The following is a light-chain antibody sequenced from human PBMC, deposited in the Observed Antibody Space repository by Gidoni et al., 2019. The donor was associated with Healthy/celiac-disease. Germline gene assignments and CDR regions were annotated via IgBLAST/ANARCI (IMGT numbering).Light chain of an antibody. V-gene: IGKV3-15*01. CDR1: QSVSSY. CDR3: QQYNNWPRQT. Sequence: EIVLTHSPATLSVSPGERATLSCRASQSVSSYLAWYQQKPGQAPRLLIYGASTRATGIPSRFSGSGSGTEFTLTISSLQSEDFAVYYCQQYNNWPRQTFGQGTKVEIK. J-gene: IGKJ1*01. CDR2: GAS.